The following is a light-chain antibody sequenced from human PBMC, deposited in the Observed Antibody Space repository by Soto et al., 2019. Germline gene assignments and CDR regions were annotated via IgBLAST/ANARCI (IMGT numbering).Light chain of an antibody. Sequence: DIVLTQSPGTLSLSPWERAALSCRASQSVSSSYLAWYQKKPGQAPRLLIYGASSRATGIPDRFSGSGSGTDFTLTLSRLEPEDFAVYYGQQYNNWHPWTFGQGTKVDIK. CDR3: QQYNNWHPWT. V-gene: IGKV3-20*01. CDR2: GAS. J-gene: IGKJ1*01. CDR1: QSVSSSY.